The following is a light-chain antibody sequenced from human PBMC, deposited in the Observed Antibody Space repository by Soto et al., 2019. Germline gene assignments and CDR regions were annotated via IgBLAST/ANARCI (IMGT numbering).Light chain of an antibody. J-gene: IGLJ3*02. CDR2: SSS. Sequence: QAVVTQEPSLTVSPGGTVTLTCASSTGAVTSGYYPNWFQQKPGQAPRALIYSSSNKHSWTPARFSGSLLGGKAALTLSGVEAQDEGGYFCLLFFGGGPWGFGGGTKVTLL. CDR3: LLFFGGGPWG. CDR1: TGAVTSGYY. V-gene: IGLV7-43*01.